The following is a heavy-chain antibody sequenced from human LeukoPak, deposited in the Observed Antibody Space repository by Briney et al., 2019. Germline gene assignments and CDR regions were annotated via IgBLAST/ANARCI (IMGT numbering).Heavy chain of an antibody. CDR2: IWYDGSNK. D-gene: IGHD6-6*01. J-gene: IGHJ5*02. Sequence: GGSLRLSCAASGFTFSSYGMHWVRQAPGKGLEWVAVIWYDGSNKYYADSVKGRFTISRDNSKNTLYLQMNSLRAEDTAVYYCASEYSSSSVVYWFDPWGQGTLVTVSP. V-gene: IGHV3-33*01. CDR3: ASEYSSSSVVYWFDP. CDR1: GFTFSSYG.